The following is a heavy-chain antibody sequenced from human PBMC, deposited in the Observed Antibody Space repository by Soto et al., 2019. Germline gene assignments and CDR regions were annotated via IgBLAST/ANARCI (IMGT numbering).Heavy chain of an antibody. CDR3: ARIPASIAAREYYFDY. CDR1: GGSISSSSYY. J-gene: IGHJ4*02. V-gene: IGHV4-39*01. CDR2: IYYSGST. Sequence: SETLSLTCTVSGGSISSSSYYWGWIRQPPGKGLEWIGSIYYSGSTYYNPSLKSRVTISVDTSKNQFSLKLSSVTAADTAVYYCARIPASIAAREYYFDYWGQGTLVTVSS. D-gene: IGHD6-6*01.